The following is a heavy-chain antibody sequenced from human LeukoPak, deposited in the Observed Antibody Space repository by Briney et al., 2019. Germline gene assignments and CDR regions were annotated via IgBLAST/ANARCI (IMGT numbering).Heavy chain of an antibody. Sequence: PSETLSVTCDVSGFSITSGDYWGWIRQSPGRGLEWIGSISHSGDTYYIPSLRSRVTMSLDTSRNQFSLDLRSVSAADTAVYFCARVGPLAVGTGKRVYSFDYWGQGTLVTVSS. CDR2: ISHSGDT. CDR1: GFSITSGDY. V-gene: IGHV4-38-2*01. J-gene: IGHJ4*02. CDR3: ARVGPLAVGTGKRVYSFDY. D-gene: IGHD1-1*01.